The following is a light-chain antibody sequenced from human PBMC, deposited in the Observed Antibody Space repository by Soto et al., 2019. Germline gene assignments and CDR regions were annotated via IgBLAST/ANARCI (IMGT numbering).Light chain of an antibody. J-gene: IGKJ1*01. V-gene: IGKV1-39*01. Sequence: DIQMTQSPSSLSVSVGDRVTITCRASQSISTFLNWYQQKPGKAPNLLIYTASTLHGGVPSRFSGSGSGTDFTLTISSLQPEDFATYYCQQSFTAPWTFGQGTRVEIK. CDR3: QQSFTAPWT. CDR1: QSISTF. CDR2: TAS.